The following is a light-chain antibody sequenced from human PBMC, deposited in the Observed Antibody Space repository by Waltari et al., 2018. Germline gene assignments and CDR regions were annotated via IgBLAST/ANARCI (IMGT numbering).Light chain of an antibody. J-gene: IGLJ3*02. V-gene: IGLV3-10*01. CDR1: ALPNRY. CDR2: EDT. CDR3: YSSDITNNLRV. Sequence: SYELTQPPSVSVSPGQTARITCSGDALPNRYDYWYQRKSGQAPVLVIFEDTKRPSGIPERFSGSSSGTTATLTISGAQVEDEADYFCYSSDITNNLRVFGGGTKLHVL.